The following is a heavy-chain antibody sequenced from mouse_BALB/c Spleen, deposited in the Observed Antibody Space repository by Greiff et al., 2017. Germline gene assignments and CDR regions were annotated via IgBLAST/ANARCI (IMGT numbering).Heavy chain of an antibody. Sequence: QVKLQQSGAELAKPGASVKMSCKASGYTFTSYWMHWVKQRPGQGLEWIGYINPSTGYTEYNQKFKDKATLTADKSSSTAYMQLSSLTSEDSAVYYCARSLITTEWVWGAGTTVTVSS. CDR3: ARSLITTEWV. CDR2: INPSTGYT. J-gene: IGHJ1*01. V-gene: IGHV1-7*01. D-gene: IGHD1-1*01. CDR1: GYTFTSYW.